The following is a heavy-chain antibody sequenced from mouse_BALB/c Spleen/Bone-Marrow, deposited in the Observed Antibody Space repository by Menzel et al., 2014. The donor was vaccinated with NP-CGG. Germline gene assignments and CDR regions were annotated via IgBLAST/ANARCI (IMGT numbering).Heavy chain of an antibody. J-gene: IGHJ3*01. CDR1: GYTFSSYW. CDR3: AREDGNPVGFAY. D-gene: IGHD2-1*01. Sequence: VQLQQSGAELMKPGASVKISCKATGYTFSSYWIEWVKQRPGHGLEWIGEILPGSGSTNYNEKFKGKATFTADTSSNTAYMQLSSLTSEDSAVYYCAREDGNPVGFAYWGQGTLVTVSA. CDR2: ILPGSGST. V-gene: IGHV1-9*01.